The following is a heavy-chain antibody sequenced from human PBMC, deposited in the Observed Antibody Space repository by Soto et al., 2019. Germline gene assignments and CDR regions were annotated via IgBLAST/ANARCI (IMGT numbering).Heavy chain of an antibody. CDR2: IFNTGNN. D-gene: IGHD1-26*01. V-gene: IGHV4-59*01. Sequence: TFSGGSMNDFYWTWLRQPPGRGMEWIVNIFNTGNNKYKPPLQSRVTMAEDTTKNQMALKWTSMTAADTAVYYCARDMHAGFTHYFDPWGQGTLVTVSS. J-gene: IGHJ5*02. CDR1: GGSMNDFY. CDR3: ARDMHAGFTHYFDP.